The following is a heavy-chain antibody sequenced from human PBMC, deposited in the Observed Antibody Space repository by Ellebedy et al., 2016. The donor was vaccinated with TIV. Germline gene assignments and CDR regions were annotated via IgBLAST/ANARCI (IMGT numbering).Heavy chain of an antibody. CDR1: GFTFSSYA. Sequence: GESLKISCAASGFTFSSYAMSWVRQAPGKGLECVSTISNTGSRTYYAESVEGRFIISRDNAKNSLYLQMNSLRDEETAVYYCARDEVWGQGALVTVSS. V-gene: IGHV3-23*01. J-gene: IGHJ4*02. CDR3: ARDEV. CDR2: ISNTGSRT.